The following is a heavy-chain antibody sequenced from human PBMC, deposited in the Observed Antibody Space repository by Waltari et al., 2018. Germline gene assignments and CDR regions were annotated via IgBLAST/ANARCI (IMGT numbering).Heavy chain of an antibody. CDR3: ARHYVGDGYNEIDC. V-gene: IGHV4-39*01. J-gene: IGHJ4*02. CDR2: VYYTGST. Sequence: QLQLQESGPGLVKPSETLSLTCIVSGDSIRTTSFYWAWIRQPPGKGLEWIGTVYYTGSTYSNPSLKTRVSLSVDTSKNQFSLKLSSVTAADTAVYFCARHYVGDGYNEIDCWGQGTLVTVSS. D-gene: IGHD3-10*02. CDR1: GDSIRTTSFY.